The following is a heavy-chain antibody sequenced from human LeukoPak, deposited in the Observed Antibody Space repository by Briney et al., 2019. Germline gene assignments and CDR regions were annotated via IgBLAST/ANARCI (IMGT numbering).Heavy chain of an antibody. Sequence: SETLSLTYTVSGGSISSYYWSWIRQPPGKGLEWIGEINHSGSTNYNPSLKSRVTISVDTSKNHFSLKLSSVTAADTAVYYCASKNYYDSSGYFNYWGQGTLVTVSS. V-gene: IGHV4-34*01. J-gene: IGHJ4*02. CDR2: INHSGST. CDR3: ASKNYYDSSGYFNY. D-gene: IGHD3-22*01. CDR1: GGSISSYY.